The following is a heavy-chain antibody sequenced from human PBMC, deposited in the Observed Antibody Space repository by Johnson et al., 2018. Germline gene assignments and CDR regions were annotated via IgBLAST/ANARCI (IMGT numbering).Heavy chain of an antibody. CDR2: MNPNSGET. Sequence: QVQLVESGAEVKRPGASVKVSCKASGYTLTSYDINWVRQATGQGLEWMGWMNPNSGETGYAQKFQGRVTMTRNTSISTAHMELSSLISEDTAVYYCARGRRAVAGPTGNFQHWGQGTLVTVSS. V-gene: IGHV1-8*01. CDR1: GYTLTSYD. CDR3: ARGRRAVAGPTGNFQH. J-gene: IGHJ1*01. D-gene: IGHD6-19*01.